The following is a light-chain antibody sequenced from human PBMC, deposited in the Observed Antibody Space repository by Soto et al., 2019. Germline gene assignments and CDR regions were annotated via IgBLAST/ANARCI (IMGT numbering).Light chain of an antibody. CDR1: QSVSSCY. CDR3: QQYGSSPWT. V-gene: IGKV3-20*01. Sequence: IVLTQSPCTLSLSPGERATLSCRASQSVSSCYLAWYQQKPGQAPRLLIYGASSRATGIPDRFSGSGSGTDFTLTISRLEPEDFAVYYCQQYGSSPWTFGQGTKVEIK. CDR2: GAS. J-gene: IGKJ1*01.